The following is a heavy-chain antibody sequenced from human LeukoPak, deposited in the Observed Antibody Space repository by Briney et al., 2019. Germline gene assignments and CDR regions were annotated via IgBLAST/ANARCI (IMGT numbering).Heavy chain of an antibody. J-gene: IGHJ3*02. CDR2: ISPKSGGT. D-gene: IGHD1-26*01. Sequence: ASVKVSCKASGYTFTGYYMHWVRQAPGQGLEWMGWISPKSGGTDSAQKYQDRVTMTRDTSISTAYMELSRLRSDDTAVYYCARDYLWEPAAFDIWGQGTMVTVSS. V-gene: IGHV1-2*02. CDR1: GYTFTGYY. CDR3: ARDYLWEPAAFDI.